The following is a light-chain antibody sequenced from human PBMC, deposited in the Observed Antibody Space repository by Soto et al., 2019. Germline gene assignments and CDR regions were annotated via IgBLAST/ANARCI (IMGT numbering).Light chain of an antibody. CDR3: QAYDYSLTASV. Sequence: QSVLTQPPSVSGAPGQRVTLSCTGNTSNLGAGYDVHWYQQLPGAVPKLVIFGNRNRPSGVPERFSGSKSGTSASLAITGLQAEDEADYYCQAYDYSLTASVFGGGTKLTVL. V-gene: IGLV1-40*01. J-gene: IGLJ3*02. CDR2: GNR. CDR1: TSNLGAGYD.